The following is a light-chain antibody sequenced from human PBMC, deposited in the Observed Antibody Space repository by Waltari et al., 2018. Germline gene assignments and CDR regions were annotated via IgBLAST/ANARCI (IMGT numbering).Light chain of an antibody. CDR1: SSNIGRNA. Sequence: QPALTQPPSASGTPGQWVSVSCSGSSSNIGRNAGNWYQQLPGMAPKLLIYYDNQRPSGVPDRVSGSKSGTSASLAISGLQSEDEADYICAAWDDSLSAYVFGTGTKVTVL. J-gene: IGLJ1*01. V-gene: IGLV1-44*01. CDR2: YDN. CDR3: AAWDDSLSAYV.